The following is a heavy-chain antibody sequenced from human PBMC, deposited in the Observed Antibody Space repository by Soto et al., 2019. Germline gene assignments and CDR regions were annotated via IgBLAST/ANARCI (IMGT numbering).Heavy chain of an antibody. J-gene: IGHJ6*04. V-gene: IGHV3-74*01. CDR2: IDNAGTDS. Sequence: EVQLVESGGGLVQPGGSLRLSCAASGFTLSGRSMHWVRQAPGKGLVWVSGIDNAGTDSTYADSVKGRFTSSRDNAKNMLYLQMNSLRGDDTAVYYCARGWFGPDVWGKGTTVTVSS. D-gene: IGHD3-10*01. CDR3: ARGWFGPDV. CDR1: GFTLSGRS.